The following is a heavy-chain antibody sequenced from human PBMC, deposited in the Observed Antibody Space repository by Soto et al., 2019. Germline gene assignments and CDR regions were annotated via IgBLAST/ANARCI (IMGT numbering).Heavy chain of an antibody. D-gene: IGHD5-12*01. CDR3: AFGDIVIEY. CDR2: IIPIFGTT. CDR1: GGTFSSYD. Sequence: QVQLVQSGAEVKKPGSSVKVSCKASGGTFSSYDISWVRQAPGQGLEWMGGIIPIFGTTNYAQMFQGRVTIIADESTSTAYMELPTLRPDDTAGYYCAFGDIVIEYWGPGTLVTVSS. V-gene: IGHV1-69*12. J-gene: IGHJ4*02.